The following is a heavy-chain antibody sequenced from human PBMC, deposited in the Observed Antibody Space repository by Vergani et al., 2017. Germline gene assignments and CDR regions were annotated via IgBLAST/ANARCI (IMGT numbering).Heavy chain of an antibody. J-gene: IGHJ4*02. V-gene: IGHV3-30*03. Sequence: VQLVESGGGLVQPGGSLRLSCAASGFTFSSYGMHWVRQAPGKGLEWVAVISYDGSNKYYADSVKGRFTISRDNAKNSLYLQMNSLRSEDTAVYYCARVQIRYCSGGSCSLDYWGQGTLVTVSS. D-gene: IGHD2-15*01. CDR3: ARVQIRYCSGGSCSLDY. CDR2: ISYDGSNK. CDR1: GFTFSSYG.